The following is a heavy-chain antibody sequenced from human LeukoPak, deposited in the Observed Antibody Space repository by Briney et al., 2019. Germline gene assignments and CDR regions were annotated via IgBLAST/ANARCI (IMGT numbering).Heavy chain of an antibody. Sequence: GGSLRLSCVASGFTFTSYAMSWVRQAPGKGLEWVSVNSGSGGTSYYADSVKGRFTISRDNSKNTLYLQMNSLRGEDTAVYYCERDWVAGRPFDYWGQGTLVTVSS. CDR3: ERDWVAGRPFDY. CDR1: GFTFTSYA. V-gene: IGHV3-23*01. D-gene: IGHD2-15*01. J-gene: IGHJ4*02. CDR2: NSGSGGTS.